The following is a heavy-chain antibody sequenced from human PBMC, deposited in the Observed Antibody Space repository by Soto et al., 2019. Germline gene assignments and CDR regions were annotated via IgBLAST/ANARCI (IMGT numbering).Heavy chain of an antibody. D-gene: IGHD5-12*01. J-gene: IGHJ4*02. CDR1: GGSISSSSYY. Sequence: QLQLQESGPGLVKPSETLSLTCTVSGGSISSSSYYWGWIRQPPGKGLEWIGSIYYSGSTYYNPSLKSRVTISVDTSKNQFSLKLSSVTAADTAVYYCARPVGMATIIDWGQGTLVTVSS. CDR2: IYYSGST. CDR3: ARPVGMATIID. V-gene: IGHV4-39*01.